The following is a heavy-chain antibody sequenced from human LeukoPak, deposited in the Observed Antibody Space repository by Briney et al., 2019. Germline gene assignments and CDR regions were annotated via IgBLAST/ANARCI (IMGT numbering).Heavy chain of an antibody. CDR1: GGSISSYY. Sequence: PSETLSLTWTVSGGSISSYYWSWIRQSPGEGLEWIGYIHYRGSTNYNPSLKSRVTISVDTSKNQFSLKLSSLTAADTAVYYCARSVLGYSYGLHIDYWGQGTLVTVSS. CDR2: IHYRGST. D-gene: IGHD5-18*01. V-gene: IGHV4-59*01. CDR3: ARSVLGYSYGLHIDY. J-gene: IGHJ4*02.